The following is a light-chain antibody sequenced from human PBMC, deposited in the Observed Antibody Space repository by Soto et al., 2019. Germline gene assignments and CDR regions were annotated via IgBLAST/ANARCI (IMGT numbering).Light chain of an antibody. Sequence: DIQVTQSPSTLSASVGDRVTITCRASQTISSWLAWYQQKPGKAPDLLIYDASSLQDGVPSRFSGRGSGTEFTLTISSLQPDDFATYFCQQYITFPYTFGQGTK. CDR1: QTISSW. CDR2: DAS. V-gene: IGKV1-5*01. CDR3: QQYITFPYT. J-gene: IGKJ2*01.